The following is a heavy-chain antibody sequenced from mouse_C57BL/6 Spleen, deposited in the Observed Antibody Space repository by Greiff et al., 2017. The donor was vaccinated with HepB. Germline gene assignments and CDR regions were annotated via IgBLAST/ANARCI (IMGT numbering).Heavy chain of an antibody. Sequence: QVQLQQSGPELVKPGASVKISCKASGYAFSSSWMNWVKQRPGKGLEWIGRIYPGDGDTNYNGKFKGKATLTADKSSSTAYMQLSSLTSEDSAVYVCAREMGFIFGSSYPYWYFDVWGTGTTVTVSS. CDR3: AREMGFIFGSSYPYWYFDV. CDR1: GYAFSSSW. D-gene: IGHD1-1*01. CDR2: IYPGDGDT. V-gene: IGHV1-82*01. J-gene: IGHJ1*03.